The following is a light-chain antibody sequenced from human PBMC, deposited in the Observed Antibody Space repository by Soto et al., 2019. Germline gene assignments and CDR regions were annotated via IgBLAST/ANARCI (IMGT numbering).Light chain of an antibody. J-gene: IGKJ2*01. CDR2: GAS. Sequence: EIVLTQSPGTLSLSPGERATLSCRASQSVSSNYLAWYQQKPGQAPRLLIYGASRGAAGIPDWFSGSGSGTNFTPTISRLEHEDFAVYFCQQYGRSPMFTFGQGTKLEIK. CDR1: QSVSSNY. CDR3: QQYGRSPMFT. V-gene: IGKV3-20*01.